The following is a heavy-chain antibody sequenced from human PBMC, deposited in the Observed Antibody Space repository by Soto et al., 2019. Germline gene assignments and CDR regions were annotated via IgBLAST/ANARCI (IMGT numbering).Heavy chain of an antibody. Sequence: QLQLQESGSGLVKPSQTLSLTCAVSGGSISSGGYSWSWIRQPPGKGLEWIGYIYHSGSTYYNPSLKSRVTISVDRSKNQFSLKLSSATAADTAVYYCARGDYYYGSGSLDPWGQGTLVTVSS. V-gene: IGHV4-30-2*01. CDR2: IYHSGST. CDR1: GGSISSGGYS. CDR3: ARGDYYYGSGSLDP. D-gene: IGHD3-10*01. J-gene: IGHJ5*02.